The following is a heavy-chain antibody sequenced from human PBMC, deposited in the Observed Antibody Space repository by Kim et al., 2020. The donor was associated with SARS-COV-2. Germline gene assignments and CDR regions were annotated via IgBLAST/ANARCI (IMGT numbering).Heavy chain of an antibody. Sequence: SETLSLTCTVSGGSISSYYWSWIRQPAGKGLEWIGRIYTSGSTNYNPSLKSRVTMSVDTSKNQFSLKLSSVTAADTAVYYCARVYYDSSGYYHFDYWGQGTLVTVSS. V-gene: IGHV4-4*07. J-gene: IGHJ4*02. CDR1: GGSISSYY. CDR2: IYTSGST. D-gene: IGHD3-22*01. CDR3: ARVYYDSSGYYHFDY.